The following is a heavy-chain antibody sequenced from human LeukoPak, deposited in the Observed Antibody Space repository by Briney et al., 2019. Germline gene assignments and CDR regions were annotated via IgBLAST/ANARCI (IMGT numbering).Heavy chain of an antibody. CDR3: ARGSGVVVAASPSEFDY. V-gene: IGHV3-30-3*01. CDR1: GFTFSSYA. CDR2: ISYDGSNK. J-gene: IGHJ4*02. D-gene: IGHD2-15*01. Sequence: GRSLRFSCAASGFTFSSYAMHWVRQAPGKGLEWVAVISYDGSNKYYADSVKGRFTISRDNSKNTLYLQMNSLRAEDTAVYYCARGSGVVVAASPSEFDYWGQGTLVTVSS.